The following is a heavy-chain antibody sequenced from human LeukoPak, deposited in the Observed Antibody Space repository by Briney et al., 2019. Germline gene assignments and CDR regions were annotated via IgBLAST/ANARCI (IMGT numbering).Heavy chain of an antibody. CDR2: IYYSGST. V-gene: IGHV4-59*01. J-gene: IGHJ4*02. D-gene: IGHD3-10*01. CDR3: ARTYYYGSGNYYEDY. Sequence: SETLSLTCTVSGGSINNYYWSWIRQPPGKGLECIGYIYYSGSTNYNPSLKSRVTISVDTAKNQFSLKLSSVTAADTAVYYCARTYYYGSGNYYEDYWGQGTLVTVSS. CDR1: GGSINNYY.